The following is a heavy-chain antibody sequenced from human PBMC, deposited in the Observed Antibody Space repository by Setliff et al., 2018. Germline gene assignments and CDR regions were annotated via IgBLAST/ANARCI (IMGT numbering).Heavy chain of an antibody. CDR3: ARKGISALSGAFDM. CDR2: IGHTGSI. V-gene: IGHV4-38-2*02. Sequence: PAETLSHTCTVSGSSIRSGYIWGWIRQPPGKGLEWVGNIGHTGSINYNPSLKSRLTISRDTSKNQFSLKLSSVTAADTAVYYCARKGISALSGAFDMWGQGTMVTVSS. J-gene: IGHJ3*02. D-gene: IGHD1-26*01. CDR1: GSSIRSGYI.